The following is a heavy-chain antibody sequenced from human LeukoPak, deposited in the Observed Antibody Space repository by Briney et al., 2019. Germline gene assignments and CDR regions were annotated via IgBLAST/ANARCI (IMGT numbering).Heavy chain of an antibody. V-gene: IGHV1-18*04. D-gene: IGHD6-19*01. CDR1: GYTFTSYG. CDR3: AGGGGWSYYCDY. CDR2: ISAYNGNK. J-gene: IGHJ4*02. Sequence: AASVTVSCKASGYTFTSYGISWVRQAPGQGLEWMGWISAYNGNKNYAQKLQGRFAMTANTSTSTASMELRSLRSDDTAGYCCAGGGGWSYYCDYWGQGTLVTVAS.